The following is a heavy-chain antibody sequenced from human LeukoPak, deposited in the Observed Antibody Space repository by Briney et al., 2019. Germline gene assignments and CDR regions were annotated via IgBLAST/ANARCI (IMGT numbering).Heavy chain of an antibody. CDR3: ARGVYIAAAQYGY. CDR2: IYSSGST. Sequence: PSETLSLTCTVSGDSISSYYWSWIRQPAGGGLEWIGRIYSSGSTNYNPSLKSRVTISVDTSKNQFSLKLSSVTAADTAVYYCARGVYIAAAQYGYWGQGTLVTVSS. CDR1: GDSISSYY. V-gene: IGHV4-4*07. D-gene: IGHD6-13*01. J-gene: IGHJ4*02.